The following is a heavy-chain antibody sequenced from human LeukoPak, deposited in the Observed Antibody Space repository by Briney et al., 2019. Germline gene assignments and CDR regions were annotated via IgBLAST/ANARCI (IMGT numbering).Heavy chain of an antibody. CDR3: ARGSPTPNSRYFDL. CDR2: INSDGSSA. J-gene: IGHJ2*01. V-gene: IGHV3-74*01. Sequence: GGSLXLSXXXXXXTXKDYWMHWVRQGPGKGLVWVSRINSDGSSASYADSVKGRFTISRDNAKNTLYLQMNSLRAEDTAVYYCARGSPTPNSRYFDLWGRGTLVTVSS. CDR1: XXTXKDYW. D-gene: IGHD4-11*01.